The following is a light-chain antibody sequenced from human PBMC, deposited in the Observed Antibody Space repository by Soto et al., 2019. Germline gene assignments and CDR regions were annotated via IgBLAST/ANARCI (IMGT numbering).Light chain of an antibody. CDR3: QQSNSSPYT. V-gene: IGKV1-39*01. Sequence: DIRMTQSPSSLSASVGDRVNITCRASKSISSYLNWYQHKPGTAPKLLIYAAYRLQSGVPSRFTGSGSRTDFTLTISSLQPEDFATCFCQQSNSSPYTFGQGTRLEIK. CDR1: KSISSY. J-gene: IGKJ2*01. CDR2: AAY.